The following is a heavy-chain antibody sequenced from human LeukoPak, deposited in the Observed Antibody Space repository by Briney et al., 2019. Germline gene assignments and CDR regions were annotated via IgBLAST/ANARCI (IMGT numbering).Heavy chain of an antibody. CDR1: GYTSTSYD. V-gene: IGHV1-8*01. D-gene: IGHD2-21*02. CDR2: MNPNSGDT. CDR3: ANLAYCGGDCYYSGDYYYYGMDV. J-gene: IGHJ6*02. Sequence: GASVKVSCKASGYTSTSYDINWVRQATGQGLEWMGWMNPNSGDTGYAQKFQGRVTMTRNTSISTAYMELSSLRSEDTAVYYCANLAYCGGDCYYSGDYYYYGMDVWGQGTTVTVSS.